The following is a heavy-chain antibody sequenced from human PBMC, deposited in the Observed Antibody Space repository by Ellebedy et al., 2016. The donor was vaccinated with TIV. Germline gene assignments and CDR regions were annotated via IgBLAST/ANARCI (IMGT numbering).Heavy chain of an antibody. J-gene: IGHJ4*02. CDR1: GFSLSTSGVG. V-gene: IGHV2-5*02. CDR3: THRGPTGINDY. Sequence: SGPTLVKPTQTLALTCTFSGFSLSTSGVGVGWIRQPPGKALEWLAVIYWDDDKRYSPSLKSRLTITKDTSKNQVVLTMTNVDPVDTATYYCTHRGPTGINDYWGQGTLVTVSS. D-gene: IGHD4-17*01. CDR2: IYWDDDK.